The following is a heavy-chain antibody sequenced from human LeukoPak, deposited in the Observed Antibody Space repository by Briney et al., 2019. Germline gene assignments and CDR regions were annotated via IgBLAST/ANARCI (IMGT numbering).Heavy chain of an antibody. CDR2: MNPNSGNT. CDR1: GYTFTSYD. V-gene: IGHV1-8*01. J-gene: IGHJ4*02. CDR3: GRGRGNGRPENYFDY. D-gene: IGHD2-8*01. Sequence: SVKVSCKASGYTFTSYDINWVRQATGQGPEWMGWMNPNSGNTGYVQGFQGRVTMTRNTSISTAYMELNSLRSEDTAVYFCGRGRGNGRPENYFDYWGQGTLVTVSS.